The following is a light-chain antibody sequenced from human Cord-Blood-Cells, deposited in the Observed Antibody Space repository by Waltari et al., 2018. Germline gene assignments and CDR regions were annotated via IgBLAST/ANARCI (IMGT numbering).Light chain of an antibody. Sequence: QSALTQPASVSGSPGPSITISCTGTSSDVGSYNLVSWYQRHPGKAPKHMSYEVSKRPSGVSNRFSGSKAGDTASLTISGLQAEDEADYYCCSYAGSSTWVFGGGTKLTVL. CDR1: SSDVGSYNL. V-gene: IGLV2-23*02. CDR3: CSYAGSSTWV. J-gene: IGLJ3*02. CDR2: EVS.